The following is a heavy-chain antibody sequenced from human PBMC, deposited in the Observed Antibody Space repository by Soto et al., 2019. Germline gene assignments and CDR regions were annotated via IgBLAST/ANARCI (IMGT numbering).Heavy chain of an antibody. CDR1: GVKLRASI. Sequence: PGGPKRHSNTASGVKLRASIMNCVRQAPGKGLECVSSITTSTTYTFYADSVKGRFTISRDDAKNSLYLQMNSLRAEDTAVYYCARDQEGGMDVWGPGNTVTGSS. CDR3: ARDQEGGMDV. J-gene: IGHJ6*02. V-gene: IGHV3-21*01. CDR2: ITTSTTYT.